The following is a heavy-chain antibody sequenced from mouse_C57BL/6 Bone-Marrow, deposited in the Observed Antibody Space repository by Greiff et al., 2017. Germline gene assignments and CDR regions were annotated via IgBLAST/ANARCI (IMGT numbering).Heavy chain of an antibody. CDR1: GYTFTSYW. J-gene: IGHJ3*01. Sequence: QVQLQQSGAELVMPGASVKLSCKASGYTFTSYWMHWVKQRPGQGLEWIGEIDPSDSFTNYNQKFKGKSTLTVDKSSSTAYMQLSRLTSADSAVYYCARDGYYPPWCAYGGQGTLVTVSA. CDR3: ARDGYYPPWCAY. V-gene: IGHV1-69*01. D-gene: IGHD2-3*01. CDR2: IDPSDSFT.